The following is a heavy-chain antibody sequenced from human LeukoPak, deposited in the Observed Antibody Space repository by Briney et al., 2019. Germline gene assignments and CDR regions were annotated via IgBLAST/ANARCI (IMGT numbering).Heavy chain of an antibody. D-gene: IGHD7-27*01. V-gene: IGHV4-59*01. J-gene: IGHJ3*02. Sequence: SETLSLTCTVSGGSISSYYWSWIRQPPGKGLEWIGYIYYSGSTNYDPSLKSRVTISVDTSKNQFSLELSSVTAADTAVYYCARGPDHSNWGVDAFDIWGQGTMVTVSS. CDR3: ARGPDHSNWGVDAFDI. CDR2: IYYSGST. CDR1: GGSISSYY.